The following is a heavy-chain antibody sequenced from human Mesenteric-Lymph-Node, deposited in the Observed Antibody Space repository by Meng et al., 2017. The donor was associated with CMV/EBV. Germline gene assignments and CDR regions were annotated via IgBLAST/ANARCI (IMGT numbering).Heavy chain of an antibody. CDR1: GFTFSSYS. D-gene: IGHD2-21*01. J-gene: IGHJ4*02. CDR2: ISSSGNTI. Sequence: GGSLRLSCAASGFTFSSYSMNWVRQAPGKGLEWVSYISSSGNTIHFADSVKGRFTISRDNSRNSLYLQMNSLRAEDTAVYYCARGKNIVVVNYYFDYWGQGTLVTVSS. V-gene: IGHV3-48*04. CDR3: ARGKNIVVVNYYFDY.